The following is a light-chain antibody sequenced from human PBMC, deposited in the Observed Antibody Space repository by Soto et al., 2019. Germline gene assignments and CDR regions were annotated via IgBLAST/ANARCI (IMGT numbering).Light chain of an antibody. CDR2: EVS. J-gene: IGLJ3*02. Sequence: QAVLTQPASVSGSPGQSITISCTGTSSDVGNYNSVSWYQQHPGKAPQLIIYEVSNRPLAISNRFSGSKSGKTASLTISGLQAEDEADYYCSSYTSSTTLWVFGGGTKLTVL. V-gene: IGLV2-14*01. CDR3: SSYTSSTTLWV. CDR1: SSDVGNYNS.